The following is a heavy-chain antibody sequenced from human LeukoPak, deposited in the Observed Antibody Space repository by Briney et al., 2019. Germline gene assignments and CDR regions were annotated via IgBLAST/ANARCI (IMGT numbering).Heavy chain of an antibody. Sequence: SETLPLTCRVSGGFVNRHSWTWSWIRQPPGKGREWIGYIYYSGSTVYNPSLECRVLISVDTSRNQFSLKLTSMTAADAAVYSCVGEYHGGYRFDYWGQGAQVTVSS. D-gene: IGHD5-18*01. CDR1: GGFVNRHSWT. J-gene: IGHJ4*02. V-gene: IGHV4-61*01. CDR2: IYYSGST. CDR3: VGEYHGGYRFDY.